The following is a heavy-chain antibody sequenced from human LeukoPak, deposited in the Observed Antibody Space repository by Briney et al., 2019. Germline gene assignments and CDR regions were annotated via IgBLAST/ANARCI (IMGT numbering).Heavy chain of an antibody. V-gene: IGHV4-34*01. CDR2: INHSGST. Sequence: PSETLSLTCAVYGGSFSGYYWSWIRQPPGKGLEWIGEINHSGSTNYNPSLKSRVTISVDTSKNQFSLKLSSVTAADTVVYYCASDYSGYDLGYWGQGTLVTVSS. J-gene: IGHJ4*02. CDR3: ASDYSGYDLGY. D-gene: IGHD5-12*01. CDR1: GGSFSGYY.